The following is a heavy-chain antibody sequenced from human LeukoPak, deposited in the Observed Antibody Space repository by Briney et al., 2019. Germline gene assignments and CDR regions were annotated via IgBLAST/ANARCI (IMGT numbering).Heavy chain of an antibody. V-gene: IGHV1-18*01. CDR1: AYTFTNYG. Sequence: ASVKVSCKASAYTFTNYGIAWVRQAPGQGLEWMGWISAHNGNANYAQKLQDRVTMTTDTATSTAYMELRSPASDDTAVYYCARDRYFDHWGQGTLVTVSS. CDR2: ISAHNGNA. CDR3: ARDRYFDH. J-gene: IGHJ4*02.